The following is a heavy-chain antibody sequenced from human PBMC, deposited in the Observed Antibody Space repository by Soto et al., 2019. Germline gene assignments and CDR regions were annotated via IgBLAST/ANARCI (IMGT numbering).Heavy chain of an antibody. CDR3: AKDGSGGVVVPADDAFDI. CDR2: ISGSGGST. D-gene: IGHD2-2*01. J-gene: IGHJ3*02. Sequence: GESLKISCAASGFTFSSYAMSWVRQAPGKGLEWVSAISGSGGSTYYADSVKGRFTISRDNSKNTLYLQMNSLRAEDTAVYYWAKDGSGGVVVPADDAFDIWGQGTMVTVS. V-gene: IGHV3-23*01. CDR1: GFTFSSYA.